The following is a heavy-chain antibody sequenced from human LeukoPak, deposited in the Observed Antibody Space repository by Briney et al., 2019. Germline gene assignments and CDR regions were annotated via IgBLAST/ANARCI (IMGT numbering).Heavy chain of an antibody. V-gene: IGHV4-39*01. CDR2: DFYSGRT. J-gene: IGHJ5*02. D-gene: IGHD2-2*01. Sequence: SETLSLTCTVSGGSIPTKNFYWGWIRQPPGKGLEWIWSDFYSGRTYYNPSLKSRVTIFVEPSKNQFSLNLRSVTAADTAVYYCARHERCSSINCIYNWFDPWGQGTLVIVSS. CDR1: GGSIPTKNFY. CDR3: ARHERCSSINCIYNWFDP.